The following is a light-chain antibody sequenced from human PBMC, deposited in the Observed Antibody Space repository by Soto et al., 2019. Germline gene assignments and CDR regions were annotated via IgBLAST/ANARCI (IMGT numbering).Light chain of an antibody. Sequence: GLTQSPGAVSLSPGERATLSCRASQSVSSSYLAWYQQKPGQAPRLLIYGASSRATGIPDRFSGSGSGTDFTLTISRLEPEDFAVYYCQQYGSSLITFGPGTKAAI. V-gene: IGKV3-20*01. CDR3: QQYGSSLIT. CDR2: GAS. CDR1: QSVSSSY. J-gene: IGKJ3*01.